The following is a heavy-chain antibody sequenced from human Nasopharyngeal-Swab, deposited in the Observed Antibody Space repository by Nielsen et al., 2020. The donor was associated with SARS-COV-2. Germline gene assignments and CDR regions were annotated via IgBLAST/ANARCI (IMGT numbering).Heavy chain of an antibody. CDR2: IYYSGST. J-gene: IGHJ4*02. V-gene: IGHV4-39*01. Sequence: SETLSLTCTVSGGSISSSSYYWGWIRQPPGKGLEWIGSIYYSGSTYYNPSLKGRVTISVDTSKNQFSLKLSSVTAADTAVYYCARHLRDGVVVAAPYYFDYWGQGTLVTVSS. CDR1: GGSISSSSYY. D-gene: IGHD2-15*01. CDR3: ARHLRDGVVVAAPYYFDY.